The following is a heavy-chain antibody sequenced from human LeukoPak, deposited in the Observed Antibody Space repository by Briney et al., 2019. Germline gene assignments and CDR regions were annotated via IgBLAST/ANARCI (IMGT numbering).Heavy chain of an antibody. CDR2: ISWNSGSI. CDR1: GFTFDDYA. CDR3: AKDTDGSGSYYPFDY. J-gene: IGHJ4*02. D-gene: IGHD3-10*01. V-gene: IGHV3-9*01. Sequence: GRSLRLSCAASGFTFDDYAMHWVRQAPGKGLEWVSGISWNSGSIGYADSVKGRFTISKDNAKNSLYLQMNSLRAEDTALYYCAKDTDGSGSYYPFDYWGQGTLVTVSS.